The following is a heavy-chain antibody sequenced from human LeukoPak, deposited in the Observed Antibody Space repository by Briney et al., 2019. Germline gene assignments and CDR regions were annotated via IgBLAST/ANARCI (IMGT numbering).Heavy chain of an antibody. CDR2: IYYGGRT. D-gene: IGHD5-12*01. V-gene: IGHV4-59*01. J-gene: IGHJ4*02. Sequence: SETLSLTCTVSGDSIGNYYWSWIRQPPGKGLEWIGYIYYGGRTKYNPSLKSRVTISVDTSKNQFSLKLSSVTAADTAVYYCARGNRGYDPIDYWGQGTLVTVSS. CDR3: ARGNRGYDPIDY. CDR1: GDSIGNYY.